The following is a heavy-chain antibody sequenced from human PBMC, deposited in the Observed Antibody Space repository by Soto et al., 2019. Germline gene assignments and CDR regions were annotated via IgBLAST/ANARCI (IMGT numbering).Heavy chain of an antibody. J-gene: IGHJ5*02. V-gene: IGHV3-11*01. CDR1: GFTFSDYY. CDR2: ISSSGSTI. CDR3: ARAARFLEWFPNWFDP. Sequence: PGGSLRLSCAASGFTFSDYYMSWIRQAPGKGLEWVSYISSSGSTIYYADSVKGRFTISRDNAKNSLYLQMNSLRAEDTAVYYCARAARFLEWFPNWFDPWGQGTLVTVSS. D-gene: IGHD3-3*01.